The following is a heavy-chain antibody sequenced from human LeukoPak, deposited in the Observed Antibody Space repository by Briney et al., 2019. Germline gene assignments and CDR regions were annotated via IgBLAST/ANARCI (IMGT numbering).Heavy chain of an antibody. Sequence: SETLSLTCTVSGGSISSYYWSWIRQPPGKGLEWIGYIHYSGSTNYNPSLKSRVTISVDTSKNQFSLKMTSVTAADTAVSYCARGDRSAFDYWGQGALVTVSS. CDR3: ARGDRSAFDY. CDR2: IHYSGST. D-gene: IGHD3-22*01. V-gene: IGHV4-59*01. CDR1: GGSISSYY. J-gene: IGHJ4*02.